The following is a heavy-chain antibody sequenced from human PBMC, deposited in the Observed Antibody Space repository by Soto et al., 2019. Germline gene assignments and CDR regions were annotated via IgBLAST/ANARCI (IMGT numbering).Heavy chain of an antibody. CDR2: INHSGST. CDR3: ARRPPDYGCNSASDI. D-gene: IGHD4-17*01. CDR1: GGSFSGYY. Sequence: QVQLQQWGAGLLKPSETLSLTCAVYGGSFSGYYWNWIRQPPVKGLEWIGEINHSGSTNYNPSLKCRVTISVDTSTNQFSLKLYSVTAAATAVYYCARRPPDYGCNSASDIWGQGTMVTVSS. V-gene: IGHV4-34*01. J-gene: IGHJ3*02.